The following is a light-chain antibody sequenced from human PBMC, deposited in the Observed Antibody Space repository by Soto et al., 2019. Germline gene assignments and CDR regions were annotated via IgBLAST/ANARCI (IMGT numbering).Light chain of an antibody. CDR1: QNVRSDY. J-gene: IGKJ5*01. CDR2: GVS. CDR3: QQRNTWPPIT. V-gene: IGKV3-11*01. Sequence: EILLTQSPATLSLSPGDRVTLSCRAIQNVRSDYFAWYQQKPGQAPRVIIFGVSTRATGIPARFSGSGSETDLTLTITSLDTEYFAVYYCQQRNTWPPITFGQGTRLYIK.